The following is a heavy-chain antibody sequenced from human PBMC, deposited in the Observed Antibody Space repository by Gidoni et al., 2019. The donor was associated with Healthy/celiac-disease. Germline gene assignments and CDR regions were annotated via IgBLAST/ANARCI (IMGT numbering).Heavy chain of an antibody. V-gene: IGHV3-49*05. CDR2: IRSKAYGGTT. CDR3: TRFEGRWLRRLSVSGGDY. D-gene: IGHD5-18*01. Sequence: EVQLVESGGGLVKPGRSLRLSCTAAGLNLGDYAMSWFRQAPGKGLEWVGFIRSKAYGGTTEYAASVKGRFTISRDDSKSIAYLQMNSLKTEDTAVYYCTRFEGRWLRRLSVSGGDYWGQGTLVTVSS. CDR1: GLNLGDYA. J-gene: IGHJ4*02.